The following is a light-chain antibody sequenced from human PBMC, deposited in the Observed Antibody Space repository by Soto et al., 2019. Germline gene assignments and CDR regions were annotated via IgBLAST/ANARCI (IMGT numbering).Light chain of an antibody. V-gene: IGLV2-14*01. CDR2: QVN. CDR1: SSDVGAYDY. Sequence: QSVLTQPASVSGSPGQSITISCTGSSSDVGAYDYVSWYQQLPGKAPQLLIYQVNDRPAGVSNRFSGSKSGSTASLTISGLQTEDEADYYCSAFTITSTYVFGSGTKVTVL. J-gene: IGLJ1*01. CDR3: SAFTITSTYV.